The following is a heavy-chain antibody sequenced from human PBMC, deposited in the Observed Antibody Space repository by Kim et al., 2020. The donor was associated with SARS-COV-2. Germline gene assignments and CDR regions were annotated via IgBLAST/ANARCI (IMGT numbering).Heavy chain of an antibody. V-gene: IGHV3-64D*06. CDR2: ISSDGSNT. D-gene: IGHD6-19*01. J-gene: IGHJ4*02. Sequence: GGSLRLSCSASGFIFADYSLAWVRQSPGRGLEYLSTISSDGSNTFYSDIVKGRFTLSRDNSKDVLYLQMTSLTSEDTAVYYCMKEGGSGPRGIYGDGVTEFWGQGTLVTVSA. CDR1: GFIFADYS. CDR3: MKEGGSGPRGIYGDGVTEF.